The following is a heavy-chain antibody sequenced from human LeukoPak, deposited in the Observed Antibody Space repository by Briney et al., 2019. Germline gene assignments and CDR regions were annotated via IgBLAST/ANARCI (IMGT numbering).Heavy chain of an antibody. CDR3: AKLAVTTCMDV. J-gene: IGHJ6*02. CDR2: ISYDGSNK. D-gene: IGHD4-17*01. CDR1: GFTFSSYG. Sequence: PGRSLSLSCAASGFTFSSYGMHWVRQAPGKGLEWVAVISYDGSNKYYADSVKGRFTISRDNSKNTLYLQMNSLRAEDTAVYYCAKLAVTTCMDVWGQGTTVTVSS. V-gene: IGHV3-30*18.